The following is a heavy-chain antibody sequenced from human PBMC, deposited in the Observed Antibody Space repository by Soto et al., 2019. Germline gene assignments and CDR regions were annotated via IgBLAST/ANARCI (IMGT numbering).Heavy chain of an antibody. V-gene: IGHV3-48*03. J-gene: IGHJ4*02. CDR3: VRDLYDSSGYCPFDY. CDR1: VFPFSLYE. Sequence: RGSLRIACAASVFPFSLYEMNWVRQAPGKGLEWISYISSSGSTIYYGDSVKGRFTISRDNARNSLYLQMNSLRAEDTAVYYCVRDLYDSSGYCPFDYWGQGTLVTVSS. D-gene: IGHD3-22*01. CDR2: ISSSGSTI.